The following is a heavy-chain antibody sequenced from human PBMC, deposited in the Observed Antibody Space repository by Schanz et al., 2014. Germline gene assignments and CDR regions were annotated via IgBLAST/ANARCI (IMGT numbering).Heavy chain of an antibody. V-gene: IGHV4-39*01. D-gene: IGHD3-22*01. J-gene: IGHJ5*02. Sequence: QLQLRESGPGLVKPSETLSLICSVSGTSITSSTYYWGWIRQPPGKGPEWIGSISYSGNTYYTPSLKSRVPFSLDTSNNQFPRKLTSGTAADTAVYYCARPSSVVGITGWFDTWGQGTLVTVSS. CDR2: ISYSGNT. CDR1: GTSITSSTYY. CDR3: ARPSSVVGITGWFDT.